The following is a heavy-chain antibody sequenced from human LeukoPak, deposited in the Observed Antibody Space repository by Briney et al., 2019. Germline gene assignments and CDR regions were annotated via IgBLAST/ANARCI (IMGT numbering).Heavy chain of an antibody. CDR1: RTTFIHYW. CDR3: ARDVRNRVGLNYYHQYMDV. Sequence: PGGSLRLSCAASRTTFIHYWMSWVRQAPGKGLEWVANINQDGSEEYYVDSVKGRFIISRDNAENSVYLHMNSLRADDTAVYYCARDVRNRVGLNYYHQYMDVWGKGTTVTVSS. D-gene: IGHD1-26*01. J-gene: IGHJ6*03. CDR2: INQDGSEE. V-gene: IGHV3-7*01.